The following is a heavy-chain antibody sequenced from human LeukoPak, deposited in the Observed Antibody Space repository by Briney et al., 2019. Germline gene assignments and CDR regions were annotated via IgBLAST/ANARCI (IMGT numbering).Heavy chain of an antibody. CDR2: ISGSGGST. D-gene: IGHD2-2*01. Sequence: GGSLRLSCAASGFTFSSYAMSWVRQAPGKGLEWVSAISGSGGSTYYADSVKGRFTISRDNSKNTLYLQMNSLRAEDTAVYYCAKGTLCSSTSCYQNNWFDPWGQGTLVIVSS. CDR3: AKGTLCSSTSCYQNNWFDP. J-gene: IGHJ5*02. CDR1: GFTFSSYA. V-gene: IGHV3-23*01.